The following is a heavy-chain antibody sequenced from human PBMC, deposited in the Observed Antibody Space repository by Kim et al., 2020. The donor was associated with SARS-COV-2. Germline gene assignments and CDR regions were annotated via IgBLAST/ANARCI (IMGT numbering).Heavy chain of an antibody. CDR1: GFIFRNAW. CDR2: VKSKTDGGTI. D-gene: IGHD3-16*02. J-gene: IGHJ4*02. CDR3: TGDDYLWGTYRP. Sequence: GGSLRLSCAASGFIFRNAWMSWVRQAPGKGLEWVGRVKSKTDGGTIDYAAPVKGRFTISRDDSGNTLYLQMNSLKTEDTAVYFCTGDDYLWGTYRPWGPGTLVTVSS. V-gene: IGHV3-15*01.